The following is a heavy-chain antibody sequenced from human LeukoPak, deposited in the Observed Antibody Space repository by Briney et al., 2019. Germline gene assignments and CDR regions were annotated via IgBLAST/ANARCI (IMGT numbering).Heavy chain of an antibody. J-gene: IGHJ5*02. V-gene: IGHV4-34*01. CDR3: ARMARDWFDP. CDR2: INHSGST. CDR1: GGSFSGYY. D-gene: IGHD5-24*01. Sequence: SETPSLTCAVYGGSFSGYYWSWIRQPPGKGLEWIGEINHSGSTNYNPSLKSRVTISVDTSKNQFSLKLSSVTAADTAVYYCARMARDWFDPWGQGTLVTVSS.